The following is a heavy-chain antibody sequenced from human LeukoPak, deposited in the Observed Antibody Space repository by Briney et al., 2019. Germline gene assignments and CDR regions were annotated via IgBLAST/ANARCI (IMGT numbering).Heavy chain of an antibody. CDR3: ADLDCSGGSCYLDY. D-gene: IGHD2-15*01. CDR1: GGTFSSYT. Sequence: GSSVKASCKASGGTFSSYTISWVRQAPGQGLEWMGRIIPILGIANYAQKFQGRVTITADKSTSTAYMELSSLRSEDTAVYYCADLDCSGGSCYLDYWGQGTLVTVSS. J-gene: IGHJ4*02. V-gene: IGHV1-69*02. CDR2: IIPILGIA.